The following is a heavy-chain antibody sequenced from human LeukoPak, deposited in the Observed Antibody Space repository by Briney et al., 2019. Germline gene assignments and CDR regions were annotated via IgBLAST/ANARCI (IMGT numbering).Heavy chain of an antibody. D-gene: IGHD3-10*01. V-gene: IGHV3-48*02. Sequence: GGSLRLSCAASGFTFSDYSMNWVRQAPGKGLEWVSYIGANSAIYHADSVKGSFTISRDNAKSSLSLQMNRLRDDDTAVYYCAREGYYGGFDIWGQGTVVTVSS. CDR1: GFTFSDYS. CDR3: AREGYYGGFDI. CDR2: IGANSAI. J-gene: IGHJ3*02.